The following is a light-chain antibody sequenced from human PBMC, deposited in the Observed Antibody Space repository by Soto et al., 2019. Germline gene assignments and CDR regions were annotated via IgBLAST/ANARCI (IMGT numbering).Light chain of an antibody. CDR1: QGIDYY. CDR3: QKYNSALFT. Sequence: DIQMTQSPSSLSAAVGDRVTITCRASQGIDYYFAWYQQKPGKVPNVLIFGASTLQSGVPSRFSGSGCGTDVTLTSSSLQPEDVATYFCQKYNSALFTFGPGTKVNI. V-gene: IGKV1-27*01. J-gene: IGKJ3*01. CDR2: GAS.